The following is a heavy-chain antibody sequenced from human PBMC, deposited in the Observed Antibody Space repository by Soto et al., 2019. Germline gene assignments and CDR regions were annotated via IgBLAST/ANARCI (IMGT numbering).Heavy chain of an antibody. V-gene: IGHV1-3*01. J-gene: IGHJ5*02. Sequence: ASVKVSCKASGYTFINYAMHWVRQAPGQRLEWMGWIIAGNGTAKSSQKFQGRVTITRDESASTAYMELSSLRSEDTAVYYCARDRGPSSGYYPYWFDPWGQGTLVTVSS. D-gene: IGHD3-22*01. CDR2: IIAGNGTA. CDR1: GYTFINYA. CDR3: ARDRGPSSGYYPYWFDP.